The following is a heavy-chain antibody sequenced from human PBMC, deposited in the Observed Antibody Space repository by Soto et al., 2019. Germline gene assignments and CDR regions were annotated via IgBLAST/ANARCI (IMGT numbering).Heavy chain of an antibody. CDR1: GFTFSSYG. V-gene: IGHV3-21*01. CDR2: ISTSTSYI. Sequence: EVQLVESGGGLVKPGGSLRLSCAASGFTFSSYGMNWVRQAPGKGLEWVSSISTSTSYIYYADSVKGRFTISRDNAKNSVYLQMNSLRAEDTAVYYCAMLYCRGGSCYSGDAFDIWGQGTMVTVSS. D-gene: IGHD2-15*01. J-gene: IGHJ3*02. CDR3: AMLYCRGGSCYSGDAFDI.